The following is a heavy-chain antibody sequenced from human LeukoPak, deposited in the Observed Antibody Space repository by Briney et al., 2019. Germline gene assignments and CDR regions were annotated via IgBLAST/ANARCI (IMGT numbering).Heavy chain of an antibody. Sequence: GGSLRLSCAASGFTFSSYGMHWVRQAPGKGLEWVAVVSYDGSNKYYADSVKGRFTISRDNSKNTLYLQMNSLRAEDTAVYYCASRSKKSGYDPHLDYWGQGTLVTVSS. CDR1: GFTFSSYG. V-gene: IGHV3-30*03. CDR2: VSYDGSNK. D-gene: IGHD5-12*01. CDR3: ASRSKKSGYDPHLDY. J-gene: IGHJ4*02.